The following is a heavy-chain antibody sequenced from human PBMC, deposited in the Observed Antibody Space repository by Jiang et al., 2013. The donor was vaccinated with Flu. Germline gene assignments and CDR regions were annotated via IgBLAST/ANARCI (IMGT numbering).Heavy chain of an antibody. J-gene: IGHJ4*02. CDR2: ISYDGSNK. Sequence: GLVQPGRSLRLSCAASGFTFSSYGMHWVRQAPGKGLEWVAVISYDGSNKYYADSVKGRFTISRDNSKNTLHLQMNSLRAEDTAVYFCAKVPSGSLEQWLVRSYFDYWGQGTLVTVSS. D-gene: IGHD6-19*01. V-gene: IGHV3-30*18. CDR1: GFTFSSYG. CDR3: AKVPSGSLEQWLVRSYFDY.